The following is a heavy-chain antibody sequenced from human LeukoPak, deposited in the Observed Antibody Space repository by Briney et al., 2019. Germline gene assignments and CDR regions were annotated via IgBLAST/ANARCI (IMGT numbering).Heavy chain of an antibody. CDR3: ARDLDYGMDV. CDR2: ISSSGSTI. V-gene: IGHV3-48*03. Sequence: GGSLRLSCAASGFTFSSYEMNWVRQAPGKGLEWVSYISSSGSTIYYADSVKGRFTISRDNAKNSLYLQMNSLRAEDTAVYYCARDLDYGMDVWGKGTTVTVSS. CDR1: GFTFSSYE. J-gene: IGHJ6*04.